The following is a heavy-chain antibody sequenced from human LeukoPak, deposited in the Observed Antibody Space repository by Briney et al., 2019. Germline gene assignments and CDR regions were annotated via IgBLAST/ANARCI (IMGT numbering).Heavy chain of an antibody. J-gene: IGHJ4*02. D-gene: IGHD3-22*01. CDR1: GFTFSNYA. CDR3: AILGYGSSVFDC. Sequence: GRSLRLSCAASGFTFSNYAIHWVRQAPGKGLEWAALISKDGTGTYYPDSVKGRFTISRDNSKNTLYLQMNSLRTEDTAMYYCAILGYGSSVFDCWGQGTLVTVSS. V-gene: IGHV3-30-3*01. CDR2: ISKDGTGT.